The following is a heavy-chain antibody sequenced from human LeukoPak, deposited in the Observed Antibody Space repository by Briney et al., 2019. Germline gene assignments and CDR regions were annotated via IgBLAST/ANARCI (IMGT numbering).Heavy chain of an antibody. CDR1: GFTFSNAW. CDR3: TTDKIQYYDSSGVVFRFDY. Sequence: RGSLRLSCAASGFTFSNAWMSWVDPAPGKGREWVGRIKSKTDGGTTDYAAPVKGRCTISRDDSKNTLYLQMHSLKTEDTAVYYCTTDKIQYYDSSGVVFRFDYWGQGTLVTVSS. D-gene: IGHD3-22*01. V-gene: IGHV3-15*01. CDR2: IKSKTDGGTT. J-gene: IGHJ4*02.